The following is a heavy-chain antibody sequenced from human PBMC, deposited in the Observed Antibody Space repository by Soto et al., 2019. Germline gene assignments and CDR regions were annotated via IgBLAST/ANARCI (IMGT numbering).Heavy chain of an antibody. CDR2: TYYRSKWYN. J-gene: IGHJ6*02. V-gene: IGHV6-1*01. CDR1: GDSVSSNSAA. D-gene: IGHD6-13*01. Sequence: SQTLSLTCAISGDSVSSNSAAWTWIRQSPSRGLEWLGRTYYRSKWYNDYAVSMKSRITINPDTSKNQFSLQLNSVTPEDTAVYYCARGPNSSSWYGSYYYYFGMDVWGQGTTVTVSS. CDR3: ARGPNSSSWYGSYYYYFGMDV.